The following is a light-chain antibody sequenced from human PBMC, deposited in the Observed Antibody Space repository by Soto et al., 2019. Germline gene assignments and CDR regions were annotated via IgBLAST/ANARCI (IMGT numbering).Light chain of an antibody. CDR2: DAS. CDR1: QDISNY. Sequence: DIQMTQSPSSLSASVGDRVTITCQASQDISNYLNWYQQKPGKAPKLLIYDASNLETGVPSRFSGSGSGTDFTFTISSLQPEDIATYYCQQYDNLPPGCTFGQGTKLEIK. V-gene: IGKV1-33*01. CDR3: QQYDNLPPGCT. J-gene: IGKJ2*01.